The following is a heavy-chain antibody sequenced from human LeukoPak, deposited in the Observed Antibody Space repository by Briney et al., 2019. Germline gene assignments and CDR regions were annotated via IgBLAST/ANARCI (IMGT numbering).Heavy chain of an antibody. J-gene: IGHJ4*02. CDR3: ARDHPPYDY. V-gene: IGHV3-48*03. Sequence: SGGSLRLSCAAPGFTFSSYEMNWVRQAPGKGLEWVSYISSSGSTIYYADSVKGRFTNSRDNAKNSLYLQMNSLRAEDTAVYYCARDHPPYDYWGQGTLVTVSS. CDR1: GFTFSSYE. CDR2: ISSSGSTI.